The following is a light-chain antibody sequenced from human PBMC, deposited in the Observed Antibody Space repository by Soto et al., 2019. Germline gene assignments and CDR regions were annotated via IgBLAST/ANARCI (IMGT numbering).Light chain of an antibody. CDR2: EVS. Sequence: QSALTQPASVSGSPGQSITISCTGTSRDVGTYTLVSWYQQHPGKAPKLMIYEVSNRPSGVSNRFSGSKSGNTASLTISGLQAEDEADYYCSSYTSSSTYVFGAGTQLTVL. CDR3: SSYTSSSTYV. V-gene: IGLV2-14*02. CDR1: SRDVGTYTL. J-gene: IGLJ7*01.